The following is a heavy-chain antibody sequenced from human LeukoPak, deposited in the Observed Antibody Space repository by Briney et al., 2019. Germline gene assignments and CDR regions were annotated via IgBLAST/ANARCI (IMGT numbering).Heavy chain of an antibody. CDR3: AAGRPYSLLDY. CDR1: GSSLTELS. Sequence: APVKVSCTVSGSSLTELSLYWVRQAPGKGLEWMGGFDVIDGETFYAQKFQGRVTMTEDSSADTAYMELRSLTSDDTALYYCAAGRPYSLLDYWGQGTLVTVSS. CDR2: FDVIDGET. V-gene: IGHV1-24*01. J-gene: IGHJ4*02. D-gene: IGHD5-18*01.